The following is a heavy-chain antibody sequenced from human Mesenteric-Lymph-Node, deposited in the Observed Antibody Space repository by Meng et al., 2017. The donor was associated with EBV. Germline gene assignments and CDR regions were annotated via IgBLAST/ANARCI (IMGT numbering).Heavy chain of an antibody. CDR3: ARRGIAEGFDF. V-gene: IGHV4-30-2*01. CDR1: GCSVSSGGYC. J-gene: IGHJ4*02. CDR2: IYHFGCT. Sequence: GLVRPLHTLSRACAVSGCSVSSGGYCWGWTRETRGKGLEWIWYIYHFGCTTSNPSLKSRVTISVDRSKNQFSLNLTSMTAADTAVYYCARRGIAEGFDFWGQGTLVTVSS.